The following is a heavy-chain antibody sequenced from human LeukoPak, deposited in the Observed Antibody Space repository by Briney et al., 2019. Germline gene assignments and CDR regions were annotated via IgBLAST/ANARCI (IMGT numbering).Heavy chain of an antibody. CDR3: ARGKAGYSYGSYFEY. D-gene: IGHD5-18*01. Sequence: PSETLSLTCTVSGGSISSSSYYWSWIRQSPGKGLEWIGSIYYSGSTYYNPSLKSRVTISVDTSKNQFSLKLSSVTAADTAVYYCARGKAGYSYGSYFEYWGQGTLVTVSS. V-gene: IGHV4-39*01. CDR2: IYYSGST. CDR1: GGSISSSSYY. J-gene: IGHJ4*02.